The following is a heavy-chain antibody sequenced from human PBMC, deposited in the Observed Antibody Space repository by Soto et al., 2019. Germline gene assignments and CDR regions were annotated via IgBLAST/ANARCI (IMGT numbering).Heavy chain of an antibody. CDR1: GGSFSGYY. CDR2: INHSGST. J-gene: IGHJ6*04. Sequence: SETLSLTCAVYGGSFSGYYWSWIRQPPGKGLEWIGEINHSGSTNYNPSLKSRVTISVDTSKNQFSLKLSSVTAADTAVFYCARESLAGINGMDVWGKGQTVT. D-gene: IGHD1-20*01. CDR3: ARESLAGINGMDV. V-gene: IGHV4-34*01.